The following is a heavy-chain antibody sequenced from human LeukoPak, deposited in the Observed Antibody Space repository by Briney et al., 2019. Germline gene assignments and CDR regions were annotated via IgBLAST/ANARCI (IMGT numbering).Heavy chain of an antibody. J-gene: IGHJ4*02. CDR3: ARGSQVRGFFERYYFDY. CDR2: IYTSGST. CDR1: GGSISSYY. V-gene: IGHV4-4*07. Sequence: PSETLSLTCTVSGGSISSYYWSWIRQPAGKGLEWIGRIYTSGSTNYNTSLKSRVTMSVDTSKNQFSLKLSSVTAADTAVYYCARGSQVRGFFERYYFDYWGQGTLVTVSS. D-gene: IGHD3-3*01.